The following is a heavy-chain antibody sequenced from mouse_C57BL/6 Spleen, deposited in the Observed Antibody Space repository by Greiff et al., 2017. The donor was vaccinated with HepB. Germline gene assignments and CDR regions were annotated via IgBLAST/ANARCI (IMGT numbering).Heavy chain of an antibody. J-gene: IGHJ1*03. CDR1: GYTFTSYW. Sequence: QVQLQQPGTELVKPGASVKLSCKASGYTFTSYWMHWVKQRPGQGLEWIGNINPSNGGTNYNEKFKSKATLTVDKSSSTAYMQLSSRTSEDSAVYDCARYAYNWYFDVGGTGTTVTVSS. CDR3: ARYAYNWYFDV. V-gene: IGHV1-53*01. D-gene: IGHD2-10*01. CDR2: INPSNGGT.